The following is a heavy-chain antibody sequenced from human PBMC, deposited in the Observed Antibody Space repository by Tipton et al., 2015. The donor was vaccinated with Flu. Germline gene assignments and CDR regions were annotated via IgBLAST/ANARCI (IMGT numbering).Heavy chain of an antibody. CDR1: GYSIISSSYS. J-gene: IGHJ5*02. D-gene: IGHD4-11*01. Sequence: TLSLTCTVSGYSIISSSYSWGWIRQPPGKGLEWIGNMYHTRSAYYNPSLKSRVTISLDTSRNQLSLKLASVTAADTAVYYCARRDYSNYVSDPKSWFDPWGQGTLVTISS. CDR2: MYHTRSA. CDR3: ARRDYSNYVSDPKSWFDP. V-gene: IGHV4-39*01.